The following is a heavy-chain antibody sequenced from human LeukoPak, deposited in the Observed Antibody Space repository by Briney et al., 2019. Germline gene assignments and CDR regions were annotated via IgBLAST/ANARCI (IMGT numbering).Heavy chain of an antibody. CDR1: GFTFSSYG. J-gene: IGHJ6*02. V-gene: IGHV3-33*01. Sequence: GRSLRLSCAASGFTFSSYGMHWVRQAPGKGLEWVAVIWYDGSNKYYADSVKGRFTISRDNSKNTLYLQMNSLRAEDTAVYYCARDLRGMDVWGQGTTVTVSS. CDR3: ARDLRGMDV. CDR2: IWYDGSNK.